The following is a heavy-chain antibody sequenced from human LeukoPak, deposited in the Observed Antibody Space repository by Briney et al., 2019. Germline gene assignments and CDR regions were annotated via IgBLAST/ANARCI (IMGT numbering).Heavy chain of an antibody. V-gene: IGHV3-9*01. CDR1: GFTFDDYA. D-gene: IGHD3-10*01. Sequence: PGGSLRLSCAASGFTFDDYAMHWVRQAPGKGLEWVSGISWNSGSIGYADSVKGRFTISRDNAKNSLYLQMNSLRAEDTALYYCAKGGDSTMVRGLSPLDYWGQGTLVTVSS. CDR3: AKGGDSTMVRGLSPLDY. CDR2: ISWNSGSI. J-gene: IGHJ4*02.